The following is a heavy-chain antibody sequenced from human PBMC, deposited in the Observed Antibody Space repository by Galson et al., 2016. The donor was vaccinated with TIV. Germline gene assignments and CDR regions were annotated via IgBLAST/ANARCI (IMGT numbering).Heavy chain of an antibody. CDR1: GFTFSSST. D-gene: IGHD6-13*01. Sequence: SLRLSCAASGFTFSSSTMNWVRQAPGKGLEWVSSISGRRSYIYYADSVKGRFTVSRDNAKNSLYLQVNGLRVEDSGVYFCASQRPAYSSSWYHFDDWGQGTPVTVSS. CDR2: ISGRRSYI. CDR3: ASQRPAYSSSWYHFDD. V-gene: IGHV3-21*01. J-gene: IGHJ4*02.